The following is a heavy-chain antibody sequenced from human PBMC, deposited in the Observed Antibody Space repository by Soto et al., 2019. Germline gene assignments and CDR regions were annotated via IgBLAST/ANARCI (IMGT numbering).Heavy chain of an antibody. Sequence: ASVKVSCKASGYTFTSYAMHWVRQAPGQRLEWMGWINAGNGNTKYSQKFQGRVTITRDTSASTAYMELSSLRSEDTAVYYCARERVYGNSYAFDIWGQGTMVTVSS. J-gene: IGHJ3*02. CDR1: GYTFTSYA. CDR3: ARERVYGNSYAFDI. CDR2: INAGNGNT. D-gene: IGHD6-13*01. V-gene: IGHV1-3*01.